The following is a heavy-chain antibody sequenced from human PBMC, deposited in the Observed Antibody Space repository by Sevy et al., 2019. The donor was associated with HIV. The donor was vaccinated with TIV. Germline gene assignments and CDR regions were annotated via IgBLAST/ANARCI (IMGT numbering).Heavy chain of an antibody. CDR2: ISGSGGST. V-gene: IGHV3-23*01. CDR1: GFTFSSYA. Sequence: GGSLRLSCAASGFTFSSYAMSWVRQAPGKGLEWVSAISGSGGSTYYADSVKGRFTISRDNSKNTLYLQMNSLRAEDTAVYYCAKVKRYYDSSGYYDYFDYWGQGTLVTVSS. J-gene: IGHJ4*02. D-gene: IGHD3-22*01. CDR3: AKVKRYYDSSGYYDYFDY.